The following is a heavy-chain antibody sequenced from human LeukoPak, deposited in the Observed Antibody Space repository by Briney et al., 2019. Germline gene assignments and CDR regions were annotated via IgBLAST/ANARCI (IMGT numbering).Heavy chain of an antibody. J-gene: IGHJ4*02. CDR1: GFTFSSYA. D-gene: IGHD5-12*01. V-gene: IGHV3-21*05. CDR2: ISSSSSYT. CDR3: ARDGDIIDY. Sequence: GGSLRLSCAASGFTFSSYAMSWVRQAPGKGLEWVSYISSSSSYTNYADSVKGRFTISRDNAKNSLYLQMNSLRAEDTAVYYCARDGDIIDYWGQGTLVTVSS.